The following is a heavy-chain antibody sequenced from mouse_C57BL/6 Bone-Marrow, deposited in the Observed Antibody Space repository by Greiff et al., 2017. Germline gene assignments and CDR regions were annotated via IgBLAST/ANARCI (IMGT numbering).Heavy chain of an antibody. D-gene: IGHD4-1*01. J-gene: IGHJ2*01. Sequence: VQLQQPGAELVRPGTSVKLSCKASGYTFTSYWMHWVKQRPGQGLEWIGVIDPSASYTNYNQKFKGKATLTVDTSSSTAYMQLSSLTSEDSAVYYCARREDWDYFDYWGQGTTLTVSS. CDR2: IDPSASYT. CDR3: ARREDWDYFDY. V-gene: IGHV1-59*01. CDR1: GYTFTSYW.